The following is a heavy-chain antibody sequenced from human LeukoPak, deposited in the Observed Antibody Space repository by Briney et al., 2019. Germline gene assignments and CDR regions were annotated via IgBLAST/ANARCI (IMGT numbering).Heavy chain of an antibody. CDR3: ARVEDYYDSSGYYYG. D-gene: IGHD3-22*01. V-gene: IGHV1-18*01. CDR2: ISAYNGNT. CDR1: GYTFTSYG. J-gene: IGHJ4*02. Sequence: GASVKVSCKASGYTFTSYGISWVRQAPGQGHEWMGWISAYNGNTNYAQKLQGRVTMTTDTSTSTAYMELRSLRSDDTAVYYCARVEDYYDSSGYYYGWGQGTLVTVSS.